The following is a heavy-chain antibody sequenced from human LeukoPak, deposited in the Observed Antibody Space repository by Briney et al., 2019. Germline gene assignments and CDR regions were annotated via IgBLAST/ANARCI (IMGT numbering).Heavy chain of an antibody. D-gene: IGHD1-26*01. V-gene: IGHV1-46*01. CDR3: AKGGVGATDVSDY. CDR1: GYTFTSYY. CDR2: INPSGGST. Sequence: ASVKVSCKASGYTFTSYYMHWVRQAPGQGLEWMGIINPSGGSTSYAQKLQGRVTMTRDTSTSTVYKELSSLRSEDTAVYYCAKGGVGATDVSDYWGQGTLVTVSS. J-gene: IGHJ4*02.